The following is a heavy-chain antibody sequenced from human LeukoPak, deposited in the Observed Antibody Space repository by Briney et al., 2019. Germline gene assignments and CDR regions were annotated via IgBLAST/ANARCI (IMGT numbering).Heavy chain of an antibody. CDR2: IYYSGST. CDR1: GSSINVYY. CDR3: ARVGAAAGDWFDP. J-gene: IGHJ5*02. D-gene: IGHD6-13*01. Sequence: SETLSLTCTVSGSSINVYYWSWIRQPPGKGLEWIGYIYYSGSTNYNPSLKSRVTISVDTSKNQFSLKLSSVTAADTAVYYCARVGAAAGDWFDPWGQGTLVTVSS. V-gene: IGHV4-59*01.